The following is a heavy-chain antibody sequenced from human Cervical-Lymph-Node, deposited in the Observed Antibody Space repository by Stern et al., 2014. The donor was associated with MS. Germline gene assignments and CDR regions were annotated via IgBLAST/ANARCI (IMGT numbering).Heavy chain of an antibody. Sequence: VPLEESGPEVKKPGASVRVPCKASGYTFTMFGLSWVRQAPGQGLEWMGWISTYTTNTNFAEKFQGRVTLTTATSTDTAYMELRNLKSDDTAVYYCARVDYYESSGFFMYWGQGTLVTVSS. CDR3: ARVDYYESSGFFMY. D-gene: IGHD3-22*01. V-gene: IGHV1-18*01. J-gene: IGHJ4*02. CDR1: GYTFTMFG. CDR2: ISTYTTNT.